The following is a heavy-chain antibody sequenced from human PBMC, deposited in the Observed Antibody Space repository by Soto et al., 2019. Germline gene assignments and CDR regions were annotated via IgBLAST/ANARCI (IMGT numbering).Heavy chain of an antibody. CDR2: INFSGNT. J-gene: IGHJ5*02. V-gene: IGHV4-59*01. CDR1: GDSIGAYY. D-gene: IGHD4-17*01. CDR3: ARATTYWFDP. Sequence: SETLSLTCTVSGDSIGAYYWNWIRQPPGKGLEWIGYINFSGNTNYNPSLSGRVTISADRSKHQVSLKLTSVTAADTALYYCARATTYWFDPWGQGTLVTVSS.